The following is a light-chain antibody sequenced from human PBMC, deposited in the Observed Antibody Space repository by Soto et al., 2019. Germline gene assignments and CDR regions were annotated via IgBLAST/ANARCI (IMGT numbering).Light chain of an antibody. Sequence: DIVMTQSPLSLSVTPGEPASISCRSSQSLLHNNGYNYLEWYLQKPGQSPLLLIYFSSIRASGVPDRFSSSGSGTDFTLKISRVEAEDVGFYYCMQSLETPTFGPGTKVDIK. J-gene: IGKJ3*01. CDR2: FSS. CDR1: QSLLHNNGYNY. V-gene: IGKV2-28*01. CDR3: MQSLETPT.